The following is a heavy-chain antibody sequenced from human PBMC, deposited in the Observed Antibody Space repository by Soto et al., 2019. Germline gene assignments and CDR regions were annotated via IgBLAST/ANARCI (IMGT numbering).Heavy chain of an antibody. CDR2: IYYSGST. CDR3: ARGHGGITVFGAPGHFDY. V-gene: IGHV4-39*01. D-gene: IGHD3-3*01. CDR1: GGSISSSNYY. Sequence: SETLSLTCTVSGGSISSSNYYWGWIRQAPGKGLEWIGSIYYSGSTYYNPSLKSRVTISVDTSKNQFSLKLNSVTAADTAVYYCARGHGGITVFGAPGHFDYWGQGTLVTVSS. J-gene: IGHJ4*02.